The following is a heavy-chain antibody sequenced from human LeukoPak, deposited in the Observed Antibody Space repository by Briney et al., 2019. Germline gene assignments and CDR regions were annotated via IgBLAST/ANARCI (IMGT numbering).Heavy chain of an antibody. V-gene: IGHV4-59*01. CDR1: GGSISSYY. J-gene: IGHJ4*02. D-gene: IGHD5-12*01. Sequence: SETLSLTCTVSGGSISSYYWSWIRQPPGKGLEWIGYIYYSGSTNYNPSLKSRVTISVDTSKNQFSLKLSSVTAADTAVYYCACGYSGYEYYFDYSGQGTLVTVSS. CDR3: ACGYSGYEYYFDY. CDR2: IYYSGST.